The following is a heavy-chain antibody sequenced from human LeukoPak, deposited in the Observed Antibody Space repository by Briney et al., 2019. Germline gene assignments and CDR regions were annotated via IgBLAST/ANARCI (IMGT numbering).Heavy chain of an antibody. V-gene: IGHV3-23*01. J-gene: IGHJ5*02. D-gene: IGHD2-15*01. CDR2: ISGSGGST. Sequence: PGGSLRLSCAASGFTFSSYTMSWVRHAPGTGLERVSAISGSGGSTYYADSVKGRFTTSRDNSKNTLYPQMNSLRAEDTAVYYCAKDPPRYCSGGSCYSGNWFDPWGQGTLVTVSS. CDR3: AKDPPRYCSGGSCYSGNWFDP. CDR1: GFTFSSYT.